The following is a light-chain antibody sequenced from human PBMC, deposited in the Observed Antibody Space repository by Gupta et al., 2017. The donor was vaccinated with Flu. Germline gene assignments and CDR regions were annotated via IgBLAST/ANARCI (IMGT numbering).Light chain of an antibody. CDR2: ENN. CDR3: GTWDSSLSALWV. J-gene: IGLJ3*02. V-gene: IGLV1-51*02. Sequence: TISGSGTSSNIGNNYVSWYQQLPGTAPKLLIYENNKRPSEIPARFSGCKSGTSATLGITGLQTGDEADYYCGTWDSSLSALWVFGGGTKLTVL. CDR1: SSNIGNNY.